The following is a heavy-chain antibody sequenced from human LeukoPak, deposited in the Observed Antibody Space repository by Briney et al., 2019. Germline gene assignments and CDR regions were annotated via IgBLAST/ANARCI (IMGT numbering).Heavy chain of an antibody. D-gene: IGHD3-16*02. Sequence: GGSLRLSCAASGFTFSSHAISWVRQAPGKGLEWVSAISGSGGGTWYADSVKGRFTISRDNSKNTLYLQMNSLRAEDTAAYYCAKDLYDSYRSRYDYWGQGTLVTVSS. CDR1: GFTFSSHA. J-gene: IGHJ4*02. CDR2: ISGSGGGT. V-gene: IGHV3-23*01. CDR3: AKDLYDSYRSRYDY.